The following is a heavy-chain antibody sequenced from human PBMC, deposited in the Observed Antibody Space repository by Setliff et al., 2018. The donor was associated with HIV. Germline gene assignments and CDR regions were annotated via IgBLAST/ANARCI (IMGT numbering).Heavy chain of an antibody. V-gene: IGHV4-59*11. CDR3: ARTRGYSYGTLAGFDY. D-gene: IGHD5-18*01. Sequence: PSETLSLTCTVSGASIRSQYWSWIRKPPGKGLEWIGYISYSGSTNYNPSLESRAAMSVDTSKQQFSLEVSSVTAADTAVYYCARTRGYSYGTLAGFDYWGRGSLVTVSS. CDR1: GASIRSQY. CDR2: ISYSGST. J-gene: IGHJ4*01.